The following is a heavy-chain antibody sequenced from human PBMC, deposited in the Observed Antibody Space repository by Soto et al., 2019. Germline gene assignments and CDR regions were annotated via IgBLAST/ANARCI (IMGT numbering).Heavy chain of an antibody. D-gene: IGHD5-12*01. J-gene: IGHJ2*01. CDR1: GLTFSSYA. Sequence: QVQLVESGGGVVQPERSLRLSCAASGLTFSSYAMHWVRQAPGKGLEWVAVISDDGIKKYYADSVKGRLTVSRDNSKNTLYLQMNTLRAEDTAVYYCAKSAMATSYWYFDLWGRGTLVTVSS. CDR3: AKSAMATSYWYFDL. CDR2: ISDDGIKK. V-gene: IGHV3-30*18.